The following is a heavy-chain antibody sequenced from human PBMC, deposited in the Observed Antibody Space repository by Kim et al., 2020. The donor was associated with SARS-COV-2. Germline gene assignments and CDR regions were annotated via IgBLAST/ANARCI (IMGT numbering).Heavy chain of an antibody. D-gene: IGHD6-19*01. CDR2: IISILGIA. Sequence: SVKVSCKASGGTFSSYAISWVRQAPGQGLEWMGRIISILGIANYAQKFQGRVTITADKSTSTAYMELSSLRSQDTAVYYCAREKSSSGWYDYYGMDVWGQGTTVTGSS. V-gene: IGHV1-69*04. CDR1: GGTFSSYA. CDR3: AREKSSSGWYDYYGMDV. J-gene: IGHJ6*02.